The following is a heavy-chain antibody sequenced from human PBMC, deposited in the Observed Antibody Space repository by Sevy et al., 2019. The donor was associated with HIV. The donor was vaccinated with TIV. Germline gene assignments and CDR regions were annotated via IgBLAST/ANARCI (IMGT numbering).Heavy chain of an antibody. V-gene: IGHV1-8*01. J-gene: IGHJ4*02. CDR3: ARGVPYDSSGYYYLCDY. Sequence: ASVKVSCKASGYTFTSYDINWVRQATGQGLEWMGWLNPNRGNTGYAQKFQGRVTMTRNTSISTAYMELSSLRSEDTAVYYCARGVPYDSSGYYYLCDYWGQRTLVTVSS. CDR2: LNPNRGNT. CDR1: GYTFTSYD. D-gene: IGHD3-22*01.